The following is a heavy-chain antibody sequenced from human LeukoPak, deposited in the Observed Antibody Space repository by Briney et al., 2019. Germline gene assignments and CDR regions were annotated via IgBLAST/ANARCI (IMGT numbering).Heavy chain of an antibody. CDR1: GYTFTSYA. J-gene: IGHJ5*02. CDR3: ARGDPYGGSQRFNWFDP. CDR2: INAGNGNT. D-gene: IGHD4-23*01. Sequence: ASVKVSCKASGYTFTSYAMHWVRQAPGQRLEWMGWINAGNGNTKYSQKFQGRVTITRDTSASTAYMELSSLRSEDTAVYYCARGDPYGGSQRFNWFDPWGQGTLVTVSS. V-gene: IGHV1-3*01.